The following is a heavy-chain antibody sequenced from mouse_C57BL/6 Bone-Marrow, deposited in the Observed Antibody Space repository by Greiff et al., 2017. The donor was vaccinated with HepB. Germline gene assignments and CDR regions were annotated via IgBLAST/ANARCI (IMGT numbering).Heavy chain of an antibody. CDR2: IWRGGST. Sequence: VQLQQSGPGLVQPSQSLSITCTVSGFSLTSYGVHWVRQSPGKGLEWLGVIWRGGSTDYNAAFMSRLSITKDNSKSQVFFKMTSLQADDTAIYYCAKEVVACGYSAMDYWGQGTSVTVSS. J-gene: IGHJ4*01. V-gene: IGHV2-5*01. D-gene: IGHD1-1*01. CDR3: AKEVVACGYSAMDY. CDR1: GFSLTSYG.